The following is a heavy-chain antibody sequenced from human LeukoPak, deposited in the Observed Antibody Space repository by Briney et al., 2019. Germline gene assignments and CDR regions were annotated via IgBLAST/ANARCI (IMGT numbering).Heavy chain of an antibody. CDR1: GGSISSGGYS. CDR2: TYHSGST. CDR3: ARTYSGYDYVGYFDY. V-gene: IGHV4-30-2*01. D-gene: IGHD5-12*01. Sequence: PSQTLSLTCAVSGGSISSGGYSWSWIRQPPGKGLEWIGYTYHSGSTYYNPSLKSRVTISVDRSKNQFSLKLSSVTAADTAVYYCARTYSGYDYVGYFDYWGQGTLVTVSS. J-gene: IGHJ4*02.